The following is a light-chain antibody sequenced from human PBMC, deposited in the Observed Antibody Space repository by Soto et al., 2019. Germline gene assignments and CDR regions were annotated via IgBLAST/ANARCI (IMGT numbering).Light chain of an antibody. Sequence: EIVLTQSPGTLSLSPGERATLSCRASQSVSSSYLAWYQQKPGQAPRLLIYGASSRATGIPDRFSGSGSGTDFTLTISRLEPEDFEVYYCQQLETFGQETKVEIK. CDR1: QSVSSSY. CDR3: QQLET. J-gene: IGKJ1*01. V-gene: IGKV3-20*01. CDR2: GAS.